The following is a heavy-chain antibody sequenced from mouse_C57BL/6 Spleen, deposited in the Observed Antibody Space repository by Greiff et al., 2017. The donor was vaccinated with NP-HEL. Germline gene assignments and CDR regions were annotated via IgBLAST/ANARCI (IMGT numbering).Heavy chain of an antibody. CDR1: GYTFTSYG. CDR2: IYPRSGNT. CDR3: ARSEVTGPVDY. Sequence: VQLQESGAELARPGASVKLSCKASGYTFTSYGISWVKQRTGQGLEWIGEIYPRSGNTYYNEKFKGKATLTADKSSSTAYMELRSLTSEDSAVYFCARSEVTGPVDYWGQGTTLTVSS. J-gene: IGHJ2*01. D-gene: IGHD4-1*01. V-gene: IGHV1-81*01.